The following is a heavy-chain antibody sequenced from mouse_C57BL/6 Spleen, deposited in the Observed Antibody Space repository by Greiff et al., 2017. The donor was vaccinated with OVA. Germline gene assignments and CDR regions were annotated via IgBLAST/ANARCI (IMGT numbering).Heavy chain of an antibody. J-gene: IGHJ4*01. D-gene: IGHD1-1*01. CDR1: GYTFTSYW. CDR2: IDPSDSYT. CDR3: ARRRYYGSSYEDYAMDY. Sequence: QVQLKQPGAELVMPGASVKLSCKASGYTFTSYWMHWVKQRPGQGLEWIGEIDPSDSYTNYNQKFKGKSTLTVDKSSSTAYMQLSSLTSEDSAVYYCARRRYYGSSYEDYAMDYWGQGTSVTVSS. V-gene: IGHV1-69*01.